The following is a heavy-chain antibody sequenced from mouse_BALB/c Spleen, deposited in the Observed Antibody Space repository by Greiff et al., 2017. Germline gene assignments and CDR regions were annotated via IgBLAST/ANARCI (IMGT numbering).Heavy chain of an antibody. D-gene: IGHD1-1*01. CDR1: GFTFSNYW. CDR2: IRLKSNNYAT. J-gene: IGHJ2*01. Sequence: EVKVEESGGGLVHPGGSMKLSCVASGFTFSNYWMNWVRQSPEKGLEWVAEIRLKSNNYATHYAESVKGRFTISRDDSKSSVYLQMNNLRAEDTGMYYCTRPGYFMTTVGNYFDYWGQGTTLTVSS. V-gene: IGHV6-6*02. CDR3: TRPGYFMTTVGNYFDY.